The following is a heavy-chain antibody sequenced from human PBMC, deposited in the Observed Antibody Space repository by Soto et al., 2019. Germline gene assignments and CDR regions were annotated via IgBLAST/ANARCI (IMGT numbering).Heavy chain of an antibody. V-gene: IGHV3-33*01. J-gene: IGHJ6*02. CDR1: GFTFSSYG. CDR2: IWYDGSNK. Sequence: ESGGGVVQPGRSLRLSCAASGFTFSSYGMHWVRQAPGKGLEWVAVIWYDGSNKYYADSVKGRFTISRDNSKNTLYLQMNGLRAEDTAVYYCARGLGGSYYNYYGMDVWGQGTTVTVSS. CDR3: ARGLGGSYYNYYGMDV. D-gene: IGHD1-26*01.